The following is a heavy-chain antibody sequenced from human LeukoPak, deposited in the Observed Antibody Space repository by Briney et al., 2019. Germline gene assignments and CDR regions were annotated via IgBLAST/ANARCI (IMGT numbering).Heavy chain of an antibody. D-gene: IGHD4-17*01. V-gene: IGHV4-59*08. J-gene: IGHJ3*01. CDR3: ARQRDYADYLDAFDV. CDR2: IYHSGTT. Sequence: SETLSLTCTVSGGSISSYYRSWVRQPPGKGLECIGYIYHSGTTNYNPSLKSRVTISADTSKNQFSLKLTSVTAADTAIYYCARQRDYADYLDAFDVWGQGTMVTVSS. CDR1: GGSISSYY.